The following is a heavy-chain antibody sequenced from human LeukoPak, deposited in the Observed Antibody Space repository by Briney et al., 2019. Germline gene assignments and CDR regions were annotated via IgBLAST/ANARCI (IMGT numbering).Heavy chain of an antibody. Sequence: ASVKVSCKASGYTFTINHIHWVRQAPGQGLEWMEVINPSGDSTTYAQNFQGRVTMTRDTSTSTVYMELRSLRSEDTAIYYCAKLATSDTGETYWGQGTLVTVSS. J-gene: IGHJ4*02. D-gene: IGHD3-16*01. CDR3: AKLATSDTGETY. V-gene: IGHV1-46*01. CDR1: GYTFTINH. CDR2: INPSGDST.